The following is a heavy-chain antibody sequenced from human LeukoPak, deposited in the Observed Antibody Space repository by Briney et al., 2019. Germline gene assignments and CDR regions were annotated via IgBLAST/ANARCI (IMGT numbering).Heavy chain of an antibody. D-gene: IGHD3-3*01. J-gene: IGHJ4*02. Sequence: GGSLRLSCAASGFSFSSYSMSRVRQAPEGGLEWVSSISSSSSYIYYADSLKRRFTISRDNAKNSLYLQMNSRRAEDTAVYYCARWNDFWSGYYFDYWGQGTLVTVSS. CDR3: ARWNDFWSGYYFDY. V-gene: IGHV3-21*01. CDR1: GFSFSSYS. CDR2: ISSSSSYI.